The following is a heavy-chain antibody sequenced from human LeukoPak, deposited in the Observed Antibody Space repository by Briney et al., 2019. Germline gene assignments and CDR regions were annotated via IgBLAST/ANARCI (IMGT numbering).Heavy chain of an antibody. D-gene: IGHD3-22*01. J-gene: IGHJ4*02. CDR2: ISYVGSNK. CDR3: AKAFGSSGYYSDY. CDR1: GFTLSGYG. Sequence: PGRCLRLSCAASGFTLSGYGMHWVRPAPGKRLEWVAGISYVGSNKCYADSAKGRFTTPRQNSENTPYLQMNSLMAEHTAVYYSAKAFGSSGYYSDYWGQGTPVTVSS. V-gene: IGHV3-30*18.